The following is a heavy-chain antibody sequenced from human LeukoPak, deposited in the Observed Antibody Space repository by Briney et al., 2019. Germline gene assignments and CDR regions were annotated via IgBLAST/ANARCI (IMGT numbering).Heavy chain of an antibody. CDR2: IYHSGST. D-gene: IGHD3-16*01. J-gene: IGHJ4*02. V-gene: IGHV4-38-2*01. Sequence: RASETLSLTCAVSGYSISSGYYWGWIRQPPGKGLEWIGSIYHSGSTYYNPPLKSRVTISVDTSKNQFSLKLSSVTAADTAMFYCARAGGLPYHFDYWGQGTLVTVSS. CDR3: ARAGGLPYHFDY. CDR1: GYSISSGYY.